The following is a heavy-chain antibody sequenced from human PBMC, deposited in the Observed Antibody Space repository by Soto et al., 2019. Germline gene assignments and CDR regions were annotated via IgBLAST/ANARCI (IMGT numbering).Heavy chain of an antibody. D-gene: IGHD4-17*01. Sequence: QVQLQESGPGLVRPSETLSLTCTVSGGSISSYYWSWIRQPPGKGLEWIGYIYNSGSTNYNPSLKSRVTISVDTSKNQFSLKLRSVTGADTAVDYCAYGDSRGPFDSWGQGTLVTVSS. J-gene: IGHJ4*02. CDR2: IYNSGST. V-gene: IGHV4-59*01. CDR1: GGSISSYY. CDR3: AYGDSRGPFDS.